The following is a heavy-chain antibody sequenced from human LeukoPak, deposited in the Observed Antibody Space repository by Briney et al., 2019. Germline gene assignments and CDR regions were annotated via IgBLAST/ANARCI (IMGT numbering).Heavy chain of an antibody. CDR3: ARQGRPTYYYDSSGYYRLGNWFDP. V-gene: IGHV5-51*01. Sequence: GESLKISCKGSGYSFTSYWIGWARQMPGKGLEWMGIIYPGDSDTRYSPSFQGQVTISADKSISTAYLQWSSLKASDTAMYYCARQGRPTYYYDSSGYYRLGNWFDPWGQGTLVTVSS. J-gene: IGHJ5*02. CDR1: GYSFTSYW. D-gene: IGHD3-22*01. CDR2: IYPGDSDT.